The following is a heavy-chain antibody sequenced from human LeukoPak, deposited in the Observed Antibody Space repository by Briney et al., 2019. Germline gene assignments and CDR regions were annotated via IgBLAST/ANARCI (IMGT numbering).Heavy chain of an antibody. Sequence: HSGGSLRLSCAASGFTFSSYAMHWVRQAPGKGLEWVAVISYDGSNKYYADSVKGRFTISRDNSKNTLYLQMNSLRAEDTAVYYCAREERGLDYWGQGTLVTVSS. CDR3: AREERGLDY. CDR1: GFTFSSYA. CDR2: ISYDGSNK. V-gene: IGHV3-30*04. D-gene: IGHD1-1*01. J-gene: IGHJ4*02.